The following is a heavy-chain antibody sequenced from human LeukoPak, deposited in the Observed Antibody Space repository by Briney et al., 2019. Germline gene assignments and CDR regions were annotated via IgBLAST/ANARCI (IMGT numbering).Heavy chain of an antibody. J-gene: IGHJ4*02. CDR2: IHYGGST. CDR1: GGSISSSSYY. D-gene: IGHD2-15*01. CDR3: ASPLSRAAPFDY. Sequence: SETLSLTCTVSGGSISSSSYYWCWIRPPRGKGLEWIGSIHYGGSTYYHPSPKSRVTISVDTAKKQFSLKLNSVTARDTAVYYCASPLSRAAPFDYWGQGTLVTVSS. V-gene: IGHV4-39*01.